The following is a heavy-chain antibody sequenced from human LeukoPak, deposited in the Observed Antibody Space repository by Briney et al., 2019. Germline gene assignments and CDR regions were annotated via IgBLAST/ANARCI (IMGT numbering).Heavy chain of an antibody. Sequence: ASVTVSFTASGYTFTSYDINWVRQAPGQGREWMGWMNPNSGNTGYAQKFQGRVTMTRNTSISTAYMELSSLRSEDTAVYYCARGGYSSGWYVGYYYYYMDVWGKGTTVTISS. CDR1: GYTFTSYD. J-gene: IGHJ6*03. V-gene: IGHV1-8*01. D-gene: IGHD6-19*01. CDR2: MNPNSGNT. CDR3: ARGGYSSGWYVGYYYYYMDV.